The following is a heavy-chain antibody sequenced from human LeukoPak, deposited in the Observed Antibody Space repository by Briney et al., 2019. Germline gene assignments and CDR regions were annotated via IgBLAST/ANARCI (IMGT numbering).Heavy chain of an antibody. V-gene: IGHV3-23*01. Sequence: PGGSLRLSCAASGFTVSSYAMSWVRQAPGKGLEWGSAISGSGGSTYYADSVKGRFTISRDNSKNTLYLQMNSLRAEDTAVYYCAKGRKGQYAYFDYWGQGTLVTVSS. J-gene: IGHJ4*02. CDR2: ISGSGGST. CDR1: GFTVSSYA. CDR3: AKGRKGQYAYFDY.